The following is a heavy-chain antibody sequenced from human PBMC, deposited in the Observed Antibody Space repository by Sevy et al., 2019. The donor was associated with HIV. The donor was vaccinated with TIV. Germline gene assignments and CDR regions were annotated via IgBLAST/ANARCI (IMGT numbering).Heavy chain of an antibody. CDR2: IYSSGST. CDR3: ARGGGYFDDGFDI. CDR1: AGSISSYY. V-gene: IGHV4-4*07. Sequence: SETLSLTCTVSAGSISSYYLTWIRQPAGEGLEWIGHIYSSGSTNYNPSLKSRVTMSVDTSKKNFSLKLTSVTAADTAVYYCARGGGYFDDGFDIWGLGTMVTVSS. D-gene: IGHD3-10*01. J-gene: IGHJ3*02.